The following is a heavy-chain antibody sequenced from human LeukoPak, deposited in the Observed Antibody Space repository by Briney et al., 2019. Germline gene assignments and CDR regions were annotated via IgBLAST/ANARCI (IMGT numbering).Heavy chain of an antibody. CDR1: GGTFSSYA. CDR3: ASGTSSGSFDY. CDR2: IIPIFGTA. Sequence: SVKVSCKASGGTFSSYAISWVRQAPGQGLEWMGGIIPIFGTANYAQKFQGRVTITTDESTSTAYMELSSLRSEDTAVYYCASGTSSGSFDYWGQGTLDTVSS. V-gene: IGHV1-69*05. D-gene: IGHD1-1*01. J-gene: IGHJ4*02.